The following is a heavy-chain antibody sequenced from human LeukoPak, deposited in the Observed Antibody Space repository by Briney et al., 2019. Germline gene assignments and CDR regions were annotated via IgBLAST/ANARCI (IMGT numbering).Heavy chain of an antibody. CDR3: ARVSRYFDWLRGSENWFDP. CDR2: IYYGGST. D-gene: IGHD3-9*01. Sequence: PSETLSRTCTGSGGSSSSYYWSWIRQPPGQGLEGIGYIYYGGSTNYNPSLQSRVTISVDTSKNHFSLKLSSVTAADTAVYYCARVSRYFDWLRGSENWFDPWGQGTLVTVSS. CDR1: GGSSSSYY. V-gene: IGHV4-59*01. J-gene: IGHJ5*02.